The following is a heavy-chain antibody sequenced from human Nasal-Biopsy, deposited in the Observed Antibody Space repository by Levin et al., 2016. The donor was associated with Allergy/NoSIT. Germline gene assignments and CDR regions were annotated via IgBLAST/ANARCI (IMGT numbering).Heavy chain of an antibody. CDR2: ISGAGSDK. CDR3: ARDDDLIGNALDH. D-gene: IGHD3-9*01. V-gene: IGHV3-30*03. CDR1: GFTLSRYG. J-gene: IGHJ4*02. Sequence: GGSLRLSCAASGFTLSRYGMHWVRQAPGKGLEWVAVISGAGSDKYHAESVKGRFTISRDDSKNTLYLQMDSLRAEDTAIYYCARDDDLIGNALDHWGQGTLVTVSS.